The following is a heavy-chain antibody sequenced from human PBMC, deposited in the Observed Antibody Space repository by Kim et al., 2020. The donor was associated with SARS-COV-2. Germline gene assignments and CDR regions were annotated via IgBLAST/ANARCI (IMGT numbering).Heavy chain of an antibody. D-gene: IGHD5-18*01. CDR2: IYYSGST. CDR1: GGSISSSSYY. J-gene: IGHJ6*02. V-gene: IGHV4-39*01. CDR3: ASVYSYGPNYYYYYGMDV. Sequence: SETLSLTCTVSGGSISSSSYYWGWIRQPPGKGLEWIGSIYYSGSTYYNPSLKSRVTISVDTSKNQFSLKLSSVTAADTAVYYCASVYSYGPNYYYYYGMDVWGQGTTVTVSS.